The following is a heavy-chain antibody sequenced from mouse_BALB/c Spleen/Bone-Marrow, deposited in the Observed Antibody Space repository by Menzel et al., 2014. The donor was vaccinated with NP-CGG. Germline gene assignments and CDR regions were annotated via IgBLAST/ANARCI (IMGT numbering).Heavy chain of an antibody. CDR1: GFTFSSYT. Sequence: EVHLVESGGGLVKPGGSLKLSCAASGFTFSSYTMSWVRQTPEKRLEWVATISSGGSYTYYPDSVKGRFTISRDSAKKXXXXXXXSLKSEDTAIYYCTSDDSDWAWFASWGQGTLVTGSA. CDR3: TSDDSDWAWFAS. CDR2: ISSGGSYT. V-gene: IGHV5-6-4*01. J-gene: IGHJ3*01. D-gene: IGHD2-4*01.